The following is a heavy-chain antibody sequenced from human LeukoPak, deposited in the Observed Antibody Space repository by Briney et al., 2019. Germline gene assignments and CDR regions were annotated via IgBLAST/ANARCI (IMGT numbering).Heavy chain of an antibody. CDR1: GFTFDDYG. V-gene: IGHV3-15*01. J-gene: IGHJ4*02. D-gene: IGHD3-22*01. CDR2: IKSKTDGGTT. CDR3: TADSSGYTY. Sequence: GGSLRLSCAASGFTFDDYGMSWVRQAPGKGLEWVGRIKSKTDGGTTDYAAPVKGRFTISRDDSKNTLYLQMNSLKTEDTAVYYCTADSSGYTYWGQGTLVTVSS.